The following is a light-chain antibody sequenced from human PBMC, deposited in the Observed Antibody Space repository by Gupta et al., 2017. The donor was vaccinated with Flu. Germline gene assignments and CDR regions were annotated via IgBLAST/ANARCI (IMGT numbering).Light chain of an antibody. CDR2: RAS. CDR1: RLLQHSDDSTY. CDR3: LPVTPPPPT. V-gene: IGKV2-30*02. J-gene: IGKJ2*01. Sequence: TSCTSKRLLQHSDDSTYFCWFQQRPRHPPMLLFCRASRRDSGVPDRCSGSWSGTDFTLNSSRVEADVVGVYYWLPVTPPPPTFGQGTKVEIK.